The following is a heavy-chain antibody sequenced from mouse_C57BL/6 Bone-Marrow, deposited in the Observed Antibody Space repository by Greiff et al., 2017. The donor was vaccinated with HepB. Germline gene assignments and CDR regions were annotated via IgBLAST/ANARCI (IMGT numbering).Heavy chain of an antibody. J-gene: IGHJ3*01. CDR1: GFSLTSYG. CDR3: ARFAY. V-gene: IGHV2-2*01. CDR2: IWSGGST. Sequence: QVQLQQSGPGLVQPSQSLSITCTVSGFSLTSYGVHWVRQSPGKGLEWLGVIWSGGSTDYNAAFISRLSISKDNSTSQVFFKMNSLQADDTAIYYCARFAYWGQGTLVTVSA.